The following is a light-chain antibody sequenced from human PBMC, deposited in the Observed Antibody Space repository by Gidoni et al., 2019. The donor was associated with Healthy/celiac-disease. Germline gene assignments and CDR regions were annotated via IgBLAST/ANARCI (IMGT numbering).Light chain of an antibody. CDR1: QGISSY. V-gene: IGKV1-8*01. CDR3: QQYYSYPYT. CDR2: AAS. J-gene: IGKJ2*01. Sequence: AIRMTQSPSSLSASTGDRVTIPCRASQGISSYFAWYQQKPGKAPKLLIYAASTLQSGVPSRFSGSGSGTDFTLTISCLQSEDFATYCCQQYYSYPYTFGQGTKLEIK.